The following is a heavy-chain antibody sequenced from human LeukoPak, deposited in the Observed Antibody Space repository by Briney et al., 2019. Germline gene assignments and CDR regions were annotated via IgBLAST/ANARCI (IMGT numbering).Heavy chain of an antibody. J-gene: IGHJ5*02. D-gene: IGHD2-2*01. CDR2: INHSGST. Sequence: SETLSLTCAVYGGSFSGYYWSWIRQPPGKGLEWIGEINHSGSTNYNPSLKSRVTISVDTSKNQFSLKLSSVTAADTAVYYCARGQGYSVVVVPAARRNNWFDPWGQGTLVTVSS. CDR3: ARGQGYSVVVVPAARRNNWFDP. CDR1: GGSFSGYY. V-gene: IGHV4-34*01.